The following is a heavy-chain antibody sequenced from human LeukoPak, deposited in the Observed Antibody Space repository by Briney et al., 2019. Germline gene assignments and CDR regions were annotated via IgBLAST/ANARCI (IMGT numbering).Heavy chain of an antibody. J-gene: IGHJ4*02. V-gene: IGHV3-48*02. CDR1: GFSFSSFG. CDR3: ARYGSGTSYITNYFDY. Sequence: GGSLRLSCLVSGFSFSSFGMHWVRQAPGKGLEWVSYISGDSRTIYYADSVKGRFTISRDNAKNSLYLQMKSLRDEDTAVYYCARYGSGTSYITNYFDYWGQGTLVTVSS. CDR2: ISGDSRTI. D-gene: IGHD3-10*01.